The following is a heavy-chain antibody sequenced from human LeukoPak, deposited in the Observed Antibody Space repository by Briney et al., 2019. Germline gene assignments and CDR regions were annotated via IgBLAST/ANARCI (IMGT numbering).Heavy chain of an antibody. D-gene: IGHD3-3*01. CDR2: INPNSGGT. J-gene: IGHJ4*02. CDR1: GYTFTGYY. Sequence: GASVKVSCKASGYTFTGYYMHWVRQAPGQGLEWMGWINPNSGGTNYAQKFQGRVTMTRDTSISTAYMELSRLRSDDTAVYYCARVEGAATYDFWSGSYYFDYWGQGTLVTDSS. V-gene: IGHV1-2*02. CDR3: ARVEGAATYDFWSGSYYFDY.